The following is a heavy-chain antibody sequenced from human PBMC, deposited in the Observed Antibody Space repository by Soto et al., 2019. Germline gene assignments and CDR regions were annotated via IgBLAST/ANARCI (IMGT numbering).Heavy chain of an antibody. CDR2: IYWDDDK. Sequence: QITLKESGPTLVKPTQTLTLTCTFSGFSLSTSGVGVGWIRQPPGKALEWLALIYWDDDKRYSPSLNSRLTIAKDTSTNQVVLTLTNMYTVDTATYYCAHRAGYYSGGSCNCFDYCGEGTMVIVS. V-gene: IGHV2-5*02. CDR1: GFSLSTSGVG. D-gene: IGHD2-15*01. J-gene: IGHJ4*02. CDR3: AHRAGYYSGGSCNCFDY.